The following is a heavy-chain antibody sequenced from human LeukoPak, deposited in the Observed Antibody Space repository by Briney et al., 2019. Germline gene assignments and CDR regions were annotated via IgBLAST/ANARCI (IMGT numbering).Heavy chain of an antibody. V-gene: IGHV3-7*04. D-gene: IGHD3-9*01. CDR3: ARGGWDFDWLKGAFNI. CDR1: GFPFSTYW. J-gene: IGHJ3*02. CDR2: IKRDGSEK. Sequence: GESLKISCAASGFPFSTYWMSWVRQAPGKGLEWVATIKRDGSEKFQVDSVKGRFTISRDNAKNSLYLEKNSLRGEDTAVYYCARGGWDFDWLKGAFNIWGQGTMVTVSS.